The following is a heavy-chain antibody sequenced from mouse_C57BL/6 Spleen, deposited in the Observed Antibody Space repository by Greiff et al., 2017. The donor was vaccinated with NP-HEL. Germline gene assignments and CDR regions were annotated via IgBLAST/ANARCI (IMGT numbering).Heavy chain of an antibody. CDR3: AREGAYYWYFDV. CDR1: GYSITSGYY. Sequence: EVKLQESGPGLVKPSQSLSLTCSVTGYSITSGYYWNWLRQFPGNQLEWMGYISYDGSNNYNPSLKNRISITRDTSKNQFFLQLNSVTTEDTATYYCAREGAYYWYFDVWGTGTTVTVSS. V-gene: IGHV3-6*01. D-gene: IGHD6-5*01. CDR2: ISYDGSN. J-gene: IGHJ1*03.